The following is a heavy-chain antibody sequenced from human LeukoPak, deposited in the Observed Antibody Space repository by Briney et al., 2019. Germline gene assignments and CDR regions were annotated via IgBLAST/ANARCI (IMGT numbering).Heavy chain of an antibody. V-gene: IGHV3-11*04. CDR2: ICDSGSTI. CDR1: EVFFSDYY. Sequence: GGSLRLSCAASEVFFSDYYMSWIRQAPRNGLERVSYICDSGSTIYYADSVKGRFTISRDNVKNSLYLQMNGLRAGDTAVYYCARDGGPETPYYYYYMDVWGKGTTVTVSS. CDR3: ARDGGPETPYYYYYMDV. J-gene: IGHJ6*03. D-gene: IGHD2-15*01.